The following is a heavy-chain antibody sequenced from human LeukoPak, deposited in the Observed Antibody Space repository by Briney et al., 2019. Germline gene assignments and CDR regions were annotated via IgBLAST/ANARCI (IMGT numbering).Heavy chain of an antibody. CDR3: ARNGGYSYGYYYYYGMDV. CDR1: GYTFTSYG. Sequence: ASVKVSCKASGYTFTSYGISWVRQAPGQGLEWMGWISAYNGNTNYAQKLQGRVTMTTDTSTSTAYMELWSLRSDDTAVYYCARNGGYSYGYYYYYGMDVWGQGTTVTVSS. J-gene: IGHJ6*02. D-gene: IGHD5-18*01. V-gene: IGHV1-18*01. CDR2: ISAYNGNT.